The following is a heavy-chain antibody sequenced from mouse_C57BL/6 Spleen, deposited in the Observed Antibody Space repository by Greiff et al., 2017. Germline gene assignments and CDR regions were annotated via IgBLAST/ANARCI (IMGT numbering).Heavy chain of an antibody. CDR3: ARYYYGSSYVGYYAMDY. CDR1: GYTFTDYY. CDR2: INPNNGGT. Sequence: VQLQQSGPELVKPGASVKISCKASGYTFTDYYMNWVKQSHGKSLEWIGDINPNNGGTSYNQKFKGKATLTVDKSYSTAYMELRSLTSEDSAVYYCARYYYGSSYVGYYAMDYWGQGTSVTVSS. J-gene: IGHJ4*01. D-gene: IGHD1-1*01. V-gene: IGHV1-26*01.